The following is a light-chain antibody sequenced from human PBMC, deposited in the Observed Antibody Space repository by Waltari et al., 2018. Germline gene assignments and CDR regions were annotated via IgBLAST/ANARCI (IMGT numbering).Light chain of an antibody. CDR1: QTVLYSSTNKNY. CDR3: HQYYTTPYT. V-gene: IGKV4-1*01. CDR2: WAS. Sequence: DIVMTQSPDSLAVSLGERATTPCKSSQTVLYSSTNKNYLAWYQQKPGQPPKLLILWASTRESWVPDRFSGSGSGTDFTLTVSSLQAEDVAVYYCHQYYTTPYTFGQGTKLEIK. J-gene: IGKJ2*01.